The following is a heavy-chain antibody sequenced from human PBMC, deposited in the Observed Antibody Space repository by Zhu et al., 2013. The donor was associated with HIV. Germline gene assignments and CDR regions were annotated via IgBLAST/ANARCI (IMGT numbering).Heavy chain of an antibody. D-gene: IGHD3-10*01. CDR1: GYTFTGYY. CDR3: ASAESEGSYGMDV. V-gene: IGHV1-2*04. J-gene: IGHJ6*02. Sequence: QVQLVQSGAEVKKPGASVKVSCKASGYTFTGYYMYWVRQAPGQGLEWMGWINPNNGGTNYAQKFQGWVTMTRDTSTSTAYMELSRLRSDDTAVYYCASAESEGSYGMDVWGQGTTVTVSS. CDR2: INPNNGGT.